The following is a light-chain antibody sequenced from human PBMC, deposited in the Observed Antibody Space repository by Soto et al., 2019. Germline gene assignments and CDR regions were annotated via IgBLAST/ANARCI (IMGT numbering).Light chain of an antibody. CDR3: QQYDTSPRT. V-gene: IGKV3-20*01. CDR2: GAS. Sequence: EIVLTQSPGTLSLSPGERATLFCRASQSIATSQLAWYQQKPGQAPRLLIGASTRATGIPDRFSDSGSGTDFTLTISRLEPEDFAVYYCQQYDTSPRTFGQGTKVEI. CDR1: QSIATSQ. J-gene: IGKJ1*01.